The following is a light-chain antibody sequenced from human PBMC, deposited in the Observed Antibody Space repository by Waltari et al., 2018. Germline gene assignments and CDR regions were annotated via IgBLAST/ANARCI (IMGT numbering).Light chain of an antibody. Sequence: SSELTQDPAVSVALGQTVRITCQGDSLRAYYANWYHQKPGQAPLLVMYGKHNRPSGIPDRVSGSYSGDTASLTITGAQAEDEGAYYCNSRDSSGHPFVFGTGTKVTVL. CDR3: NSRDSSGHPFV. V-gene: IGLV3-19*01. J-gene: IGLJ1*01. CDR2: GKH. CDR1: SLRAYY.